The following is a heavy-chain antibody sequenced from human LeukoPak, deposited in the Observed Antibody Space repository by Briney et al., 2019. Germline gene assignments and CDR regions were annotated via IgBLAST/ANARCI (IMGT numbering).Heavy chain of an antibody. Sequence: GGSLRLSCAVSGFTFSSHGMGWVRQAPGKGLEWVAGITDNGGDRNYADSVKGRFTISRDNSKSTLDLQMNSLRAEDTALYYCARRNYYDSRGYYCDYWGQGTLVTVSS. CDR1: GFTFSSHG. D-gene: IGHD3-22*01. CDR2: ITDNGGDR. V-gene: IGHV3-23*01. CDR3: ARRNYYDSRGYYCDY. J-gene: IGHJ4*02.